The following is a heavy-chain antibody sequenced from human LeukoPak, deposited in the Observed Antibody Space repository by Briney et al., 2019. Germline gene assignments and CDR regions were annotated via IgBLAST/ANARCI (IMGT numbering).Heavy chain of an antibody. J-gene: IGHJ4*02. D-gene: IGHD1-26*01. Sequence: SETLSLTCSVSGAPVSSADYWWAWIRQPPGMGLEWIGSIYHSGSIYYNPSLKSRLTISVETSRNQFSLRLNSLTAGETAVYYCARQIATGLWAFDSWGQGSLVTVSS. CDR3: ARQIATGLWAFDS. CDR1: GAPVSSADYW. V-gene: IGHV4-39*01. CDR2: IYHSGSI.